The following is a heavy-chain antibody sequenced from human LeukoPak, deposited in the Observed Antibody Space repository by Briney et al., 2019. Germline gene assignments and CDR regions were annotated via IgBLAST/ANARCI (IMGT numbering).Heavy chain of an antibody. D-gene: IGHD3-10*01. CDR1: GFTFSSYS. CDR2: ISSSSEYI. V-gene: IGHV3-21*01. Sequence: GGSLRLSCAASGFTFSSYSMNWVRQAPGKGLEWVSSISSSSEYIYYADSVKGRFTISRDNAKKSLYLQMNSLRAEDTAVYYCARDGCGAHTVDYWGQGTLVTVSS. CDR3: ARDGCGAHTVDY. J-gene: IGHJ4*02.